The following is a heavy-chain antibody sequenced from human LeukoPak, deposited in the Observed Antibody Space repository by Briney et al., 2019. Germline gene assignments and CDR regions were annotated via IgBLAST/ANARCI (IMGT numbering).Heavy chain of an antibody. J-gene: IGHJ4*02. V-gene: IGHV4-39*02. D-gene: IGHD6-13*01. CDR2: ISYSGTT. Sequence: SETLSLSCTVSGDSISTSPYYWDWIRQPPGKGLEWIGSISYSGTTYYNPSLRSRVTISVDPSKNHFSLRLTSVTAADTAVYYCTRTRGQLAPFDYWGQGPLVTVSS. CDR1: GDSISTSPYY. CDR3: TRTRGQLAPFDY.